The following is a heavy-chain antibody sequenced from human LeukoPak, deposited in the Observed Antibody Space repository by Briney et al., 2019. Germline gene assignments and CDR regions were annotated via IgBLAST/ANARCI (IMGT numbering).Heavy chain of an antibody. Sequence: SETLSLTCAVCGGSFSGYYWSWLRQPPGKGMEGIGEINHSGSTNYNPSLKSLVTISVDTSKNQFFLKLSSVTAADTAVYYCARGGRWRQVDYWGQGTLVTVSS. CDR2: INHSGST. V-gene: IGHV4-34*01. CDR3: ARGGRWRQVDY. CDR1: GGSFSGYY. D-gene: IGHD1-26*01. J-gene: IGHJ4*02.